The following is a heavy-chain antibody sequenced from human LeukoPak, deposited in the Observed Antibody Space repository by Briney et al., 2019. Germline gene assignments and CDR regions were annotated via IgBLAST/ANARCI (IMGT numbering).Heavy chain of an antibody. Sequence: GGSLRLSCAASGFTFTKYWMTWVRQAPGKGLEWVSSISSSSSYIYYADSVKGRFTISRDNAKNSLYLQMNSLRAEDTAVYYCARGGTITAMVDYWGQGTLVTVSS. CDR2: ISSSSSYI. V-gene: IGHV3-21*01. D-gene: IGHD5-18*01. CDR3: ARGGTITAMVDY. CDR1: GFTFTKYW. J-gene: IGHJ4*02.